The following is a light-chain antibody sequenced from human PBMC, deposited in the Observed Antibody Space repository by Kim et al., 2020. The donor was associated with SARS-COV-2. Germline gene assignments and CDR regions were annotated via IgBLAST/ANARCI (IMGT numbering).Light chain of an antibody. CDR3: NSYTTNNTWV. J-gene: IGLJ2*01. V-gene: IGLV2-18*02. CDR1: SSDIGNYNR. Sequence: GESVTISCTGSSSDIGNYNRVSWYQQPPGAVPKLMIYEVNNRPSGVPDRFSASKSGNTASLTISGLQTEDEADYYCNSYTTNNTWVFGGGTQLTVL. CDR2: EVN.